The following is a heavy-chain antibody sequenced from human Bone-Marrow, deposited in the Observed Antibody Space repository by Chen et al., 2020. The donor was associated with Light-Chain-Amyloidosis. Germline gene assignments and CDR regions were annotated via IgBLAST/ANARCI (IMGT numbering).Heavy chain of an antibody. J-gene: IGHJ4*02. CDR2: LNEDGSVV. CDR1: GFPFSKYW. CDR3: VRDLVGGEDY. Sequence: EVQLVGSGGGLVQPGGSLRISCAASGFPFSKYWMPWVRQAPGKGPVWVSRLNEDGSVVTYADSVQGRFTISRDNAKNTMYLQMYSLRAEDTAVYYCVRDLVGGEDYWGQGTRVTVSS. V-gene: IGHV3-74*02. D-gene: IGHD2-15*01.